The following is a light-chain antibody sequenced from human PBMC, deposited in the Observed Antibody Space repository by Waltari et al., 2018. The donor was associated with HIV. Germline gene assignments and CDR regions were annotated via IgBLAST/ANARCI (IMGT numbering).Light chain of an antibody. CDR3: NSRDKSGNFVV. CDR2: DKN. CDR1: SLRTYY. Sequence: SSELTQDPAVSVALGQTVRITCQGDSLRTYYATWYQQKPGQAPLLVIFDKNKRPSGIPDRFSGSSSGNTASLTITGTQAEDEGDYYCNSRDKSGNFVVFGGGTKLTVL. V-gene: IGLV3-19*01. J-gene: IGLJ2*01.